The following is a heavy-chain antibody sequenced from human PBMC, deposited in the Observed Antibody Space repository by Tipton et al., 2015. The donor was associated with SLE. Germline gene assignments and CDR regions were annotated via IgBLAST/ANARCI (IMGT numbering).Heavy chain of an antibody. CDR3: ARRHYSGPFDS. V-gene: IGHV4-39*07. CDR2: IFYTGST. CDR1: DGSIRSTNYY. J-gene: IGHJ4*02. Sequence: LSLTCTVPDGSIRSTNYYWGWIRQPPGKGLEWIGSIFYTGSTYYNPSLKSRVSFSIDTSKHQFSLKLNSVTAADTAVYYCARRHYSGPFDSWGQGTLVTVSS. D-gene: IGHD5-12*01.